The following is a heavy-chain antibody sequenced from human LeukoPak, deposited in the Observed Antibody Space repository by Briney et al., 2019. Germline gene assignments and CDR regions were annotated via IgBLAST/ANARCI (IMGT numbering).Heavy chain of an antibody. CDR1: GFTFSSYG. Sequence: GGSLRLSCAASGFTFSSYGMHWVHQAPGKGLEWVAVISYDGSNKYYADSVKGRFTISRDNSKNTLYLQMNSLRAEDTAVYYCAKLFITIFTQSPKYYFDYWGQGTLVTVSS. V-gene: IGHV3-30*18. J-gene: IGHJ4*02. CDR3: AKLFITIFTQSPKYYFDY. CDR2: ISYDGSNK. D-gene: IGHD3-3*01.